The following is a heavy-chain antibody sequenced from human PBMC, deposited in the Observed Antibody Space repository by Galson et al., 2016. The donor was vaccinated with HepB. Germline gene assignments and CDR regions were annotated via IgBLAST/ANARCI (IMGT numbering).Heavy chain of an antibody. CDR3: VKGHYLGYCTNGICYTGYFGL. V-gene: IGHV3-9*01. D-gene: IGHD2-8*01. CDR2: ISWNSGSI. CDR1: GFTFDDYA. J-gene: IGHJ2*01. Sequence: SLRLSCAASGFTFDDYAMHWVRQRPGKGPEWVSGISWNSGSIGYADSVKGRFTISRDNAKSALYLQMNSLRSEDTALYHCVKGHYLGYCTNGICYTGYFGLWGRGTLVTVSS.